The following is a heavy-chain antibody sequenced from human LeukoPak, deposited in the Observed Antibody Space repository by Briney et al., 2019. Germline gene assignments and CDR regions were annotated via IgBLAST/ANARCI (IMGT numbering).Heavy chain of an antibody. J-gene: IGHJ4*02. Sequence: PSETLSLTCTVSGGSISSYYWSWIRQPPGKGLEWIGYIYYSGSTNYNSSLKSRVTISVDTSKNQFSLKLSSVTAADTAVYYCARFQYSSGWYYIDYFDYWGQGTLVTVSS. CDR1: GGSISSYY. CDR2: IYYSGST. CDR3: ARFQYSSGWYYIDYFDY. V-gene: IGHV4-59*01. D-gene: IGHD6-19*01.